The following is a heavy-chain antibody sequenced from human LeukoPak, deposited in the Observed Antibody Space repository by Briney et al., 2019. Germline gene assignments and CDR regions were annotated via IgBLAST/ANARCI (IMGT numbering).Heavy chain of an antibody. D-gene: IGHD6-13*01. CDR2: IYTSGST. V-gene: IGHV4-4*07. Sequence: SETLSLTCTVSGGSITIYYWSWIRQPAGKGLEWIGRIYTSGSTNYNPSLKSRVTMSVDTSKNQFSLKLSSVTAADTAVYYCARHRIAAAKYYYYYMDVWGKGTTVTISS. CDR1: GGSITIYY. J-gene: IGHJ6*03. CDR3: ARHRIAAAKYYYYYMDV.